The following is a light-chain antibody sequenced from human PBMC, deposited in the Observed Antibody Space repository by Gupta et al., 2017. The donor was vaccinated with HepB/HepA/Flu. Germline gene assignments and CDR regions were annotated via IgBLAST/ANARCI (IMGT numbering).Light chain of an antibody. V-gene: IGKV1-33*01. J-gene: IGKJ4*01. CDR3: QQNNKVPLT. Sequence: DIQMTQSPSSLSASVGDRVTITCQASHDISNYLNWYQQKPGKAPKLLIYDASTLETGVSSRFSGSGSGTDFSFTISSLRPEDIATYYCQQNNKVPLTFGGGTKVEIK. CDR1: HDISNY. CDR2: DAS.